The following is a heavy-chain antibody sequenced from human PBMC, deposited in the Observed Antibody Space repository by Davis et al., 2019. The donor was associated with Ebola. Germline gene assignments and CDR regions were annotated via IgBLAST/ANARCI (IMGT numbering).Heavy chain of an antibody. Sequence: ASVKVSCKASGYTFTSYGISWVRQAPGQGLEWMGWISAYNGNTNYAQKLQGRVTMTTDTSTSTAYMELRSLRSDDTAVYYCARDYHMVGATTPGDWGQGTLVTVSS. J-gene: IGHJ4*02. CDR3: ARDYHMVGATTPGD. V-gene: IGHV1-18*01. CDR1: GYTFTSYG. D-gene: IGHD1-26*01. CDR2: ISAYNGNT.